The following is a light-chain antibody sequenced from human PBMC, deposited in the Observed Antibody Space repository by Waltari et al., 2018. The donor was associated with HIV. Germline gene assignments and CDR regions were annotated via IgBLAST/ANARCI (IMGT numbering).Light chain of an antibody. J-gene: IGLJ3*02. V-gene: IGLV1-51*01. CDR1: SSNIGSHS. CDR3: GTWDSSLSAV. CDR2: DNN. Sequence: QSVLTQPPSVSAAPGQTVTISCSGSSSNIGSHSVSWYQQLPGTAPKLLIYDNNKRPSGIPDRFPGSKSGTSATVGITGLQTGDEADYYCGTWDSSLSAVFGGGTKLTVL.